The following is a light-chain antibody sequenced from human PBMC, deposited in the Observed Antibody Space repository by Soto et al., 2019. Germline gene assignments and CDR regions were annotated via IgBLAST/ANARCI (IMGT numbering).Light chain of an antibody. V-gene: IGKV3-11*01. CDR2: GAF. J-gene: IGKJ5*01. CDR3: QQRNIWPPVT. Sequence: IVLTQSPATLSFSPGGRGTVSCSGSPSVTNYLAWYQQKPGQAPRLVIYGAFNRATGIPARFSGSGSGTDFTLTISSLEPEDFAVYYCQQRNIWPPVTFGQGTRLEI. CDR1: PSVTNY.